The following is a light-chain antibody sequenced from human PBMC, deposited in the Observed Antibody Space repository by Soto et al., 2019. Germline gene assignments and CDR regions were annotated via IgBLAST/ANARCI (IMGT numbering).Light chain of an antibody. V-gene: IGKV1-39*01. Sequence: DIQMTQSPSSLSASVGDRVTITCRARQSISSYLNWYQQKPGKAPKLLIYAASSLQSGVPSRFSGSGSWTDFTLPISSLQPEDFATYYCQQNYSTPPLTFGGGTKVEIK. J-gene: IGKJ4*01. CDR3: QQNYSTPPLT. CDR2: AAS. CDR1: QSISSY.